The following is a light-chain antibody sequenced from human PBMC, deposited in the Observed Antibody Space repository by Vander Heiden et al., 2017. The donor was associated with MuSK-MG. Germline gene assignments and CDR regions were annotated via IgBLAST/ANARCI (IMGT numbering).Light chain of an antibody. Sequence: DIQMTQSPYSLSASVGDRVTITCRASQSIGTSLDWYQHKPGKAPKLLIYGASSLQSGVPSRFSGSGSGTDFTLSISSVQPEDFATYYCQQSDSTPLTFGGGTKVEIK. J-gene: IGKJ4*01. CDR2: GAS. CDR3: QQSDSTPLT. CDR1: QSIGTS. V-gene: IGKV1-39*01.